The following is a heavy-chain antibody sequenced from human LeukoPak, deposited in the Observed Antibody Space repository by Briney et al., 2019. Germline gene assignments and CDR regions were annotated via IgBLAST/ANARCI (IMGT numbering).Heavy chain of an antibody. D-gene: IGHD2-2*01. CDR2: IYYSGST. J-gene: IGHJ4*02. CDR1: GGSISSSSYY. V-gene: IGHV4-39*01. CDR3: ARLSPIVVVPAAILTHDYYFDY. Sequence: SETLSLTCTVSGGSISSSSYYWGWIRQPPGKGLEWIGSIYYSGSTYYNPSLKSRVTISVDTSKNQFSLKLSSVTAADTAVYYCARLSPIVVVPAAILTHDYYFDYWGQGTLVTVSS.